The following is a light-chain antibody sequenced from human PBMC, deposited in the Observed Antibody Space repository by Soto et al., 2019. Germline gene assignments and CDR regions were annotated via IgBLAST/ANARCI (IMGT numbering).Light chain of an antibody. J-gene: IGLJ1*01. Sequence: QSALTQPASVSGSPGQSITISCTGTSGDFGNYNLVSWYQQHPGKVPKLILFEVNKRPSGVSGRFSGSKSVNTASLTISGLHAEDEADYYCCSFTSSNTHVFGTGTKGTVL. V-gene: IGLV2-23*02. CDR3: CSFTSSNTHV. CDR2: EVN. CDR1: SGDFGNYNL.